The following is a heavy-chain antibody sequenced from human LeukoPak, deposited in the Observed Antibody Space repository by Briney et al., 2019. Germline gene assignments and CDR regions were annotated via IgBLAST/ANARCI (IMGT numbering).Heavy chain of an antibody. CDR3: ARSVEGYCSGTSCYYYYYYMDV. J-gene: IGHJ6*03. CDR2: IYYSGST. D-gene: IGHD2-15*01. V-gene: IGHV4-59*01. Sequence: PSETLSLTCTVSGGSISSYHWSWIRQPPGKGLEWIGYIYYSGSTNYNPSLKSRVTISVDTSKNQFSLKLSSVTAADTAVYYCARSVEGYCSGTSCYYYYYYMDVWGKGTTVTVSS. CDR1: GGSISSYH.